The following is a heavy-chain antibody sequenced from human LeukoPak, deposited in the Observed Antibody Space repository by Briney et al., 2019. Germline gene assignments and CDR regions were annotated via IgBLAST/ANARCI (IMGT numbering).Heavy chain of an antibody. CDR1: GGSFSGYY. J-gene: IGHJ4*02. Sequence: SETLSLTCAVYGGSFSGYYWSWIRQPPGKGLEWIGEINHSGSTNYNPSLKSRVTISVDTSKNQFSLKLSSVTAADTAVYYCARGPHSSSWYVRFDYWGQGTLVTVSS. V-gene: IGHV4-34*01. D-gene: IGHD6-13*01. CDR3: ARGPHSSSWYVRFDY. CDR2: INHSGST.